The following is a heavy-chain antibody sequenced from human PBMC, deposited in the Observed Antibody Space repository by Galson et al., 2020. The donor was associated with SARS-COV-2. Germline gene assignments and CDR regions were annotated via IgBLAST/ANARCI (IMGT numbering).Heavy chain of an antibody. J-gene: IGHJ4*02. CDR2: ISSDSPYI. CDR3: ARGHGSSWSYYFDY. V-gene: IGHV3-21*01. D-gene: IGHD6-13*01. CDR1: SFRFTAYS. Sequence: NSGGSLRPSCAASSFRFTAYSMHWVRQAPGKGLEWVSSISSDSPYIYYADSVRGRFTISRDNSKNSLYLQMNNLGAEDTAVYYCARGHGSSWSYYFDYWGRGTLVTVSS.